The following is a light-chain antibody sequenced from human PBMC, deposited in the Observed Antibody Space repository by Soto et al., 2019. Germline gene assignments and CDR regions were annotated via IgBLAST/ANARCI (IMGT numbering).Light chain of an antibody. CDR3: QQHSNWPPWT. Sequence: ELVRPQSPATLSVSPGERATLSGMASQSVSSYLAWYQQKPAQAPRLLLYDASTRATGIPATFSGSGSGTDFTLTISSLQPEDFAVYYCQQHSNWPPWTFGQGTKVDI. CDR2: DAS. J-gene: IGKJ1*01. CDR1: QSVSSY. V-gene: IGKV3-11*01.